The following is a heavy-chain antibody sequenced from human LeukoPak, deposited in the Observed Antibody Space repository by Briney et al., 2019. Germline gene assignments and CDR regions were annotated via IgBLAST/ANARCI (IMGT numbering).Heavy chain of an antibody. V-gene: IGHV3-30-3*01. CDR3: ARHNPYSSGWYCFDD. CDR1: GFTFSSYA. D-gene: IGHD6-13*01. CDR2: ISYDGSNK. Sequence: GGSLRLSCAASGFTFSSYAMHWVRQAPGKGLEWVAVISYDGSNKYYADSVKGRFTISRDNAKNSLYLQMNSLRAEDTAVYYCARHNPYSSGWYCFDDWGQGTLVTVSS. J-gene: IGHJ4*02.